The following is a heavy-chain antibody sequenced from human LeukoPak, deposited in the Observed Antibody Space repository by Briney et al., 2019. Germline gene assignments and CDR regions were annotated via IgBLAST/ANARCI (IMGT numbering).Heavy chain of an antibody. Sequence: SETLSLTCAVYGGSFSGYYWSWIRQPPGKGLEWIGEINHSGSTNYNPSLKSRVTISVDTSKNQFSLKLSSVTATDTAVYYCARGGYDSSGYYDYWGQGTLVTVSS. J-gene: IGHJ4*02. V-gene: IGHV4-34*01. CDR3: ARGGYDSSGYYDY. CDR1: GGSFSGYY. CDR2: INHSGST. D-gene: IGHD3-22*01.